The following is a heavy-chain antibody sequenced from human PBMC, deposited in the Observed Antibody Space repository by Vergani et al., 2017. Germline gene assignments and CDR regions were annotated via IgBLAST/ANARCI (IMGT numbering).Heavy chain of an antibody. CDR3: ATVSYYYGSASYSGDY. CDR1: GYTFNTYD. D-gene: IGHD3-10*01. J-gene: IGHJ4*02. CDR2: MNPNSGNT. Sequence: QVQLVQSGAEVKKPGASVKVSCKASGYTFNTYDINWVRQAPGQGLEWMGWMNPNSGNTGYAQKFQGRVTMTRDTSITTAYMELNSLRSEDTAVYYCATVSYYYGSASYSGDYWGQGTLVTVSS. V-gene: IGHV1-8*02.